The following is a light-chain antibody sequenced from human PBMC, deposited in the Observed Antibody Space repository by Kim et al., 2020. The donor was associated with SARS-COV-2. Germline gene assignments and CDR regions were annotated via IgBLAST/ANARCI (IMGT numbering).Light chain of an antibody. CDR1: QNINSY. V-gene: IGKV3-11*01. J-gene: IGKJ4*01. Sequence: SLGERATLACRASQNINSYLGWYQQKPGQAPRLVIYESSNRATGIPARFSGSGSGTDFTLTISSLEPEDFAVYFCQQRRNWPLTFGGGTKVEIK. CDR3: QQRRNWPLT. CDR2: ESS.